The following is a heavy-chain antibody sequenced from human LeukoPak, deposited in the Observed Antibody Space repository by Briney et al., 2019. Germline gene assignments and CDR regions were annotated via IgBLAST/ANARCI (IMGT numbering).Heavy chain of an antibody. CDR3: ARRTTYHGSGNYYKAFDN. CDR2: IYYSGNT. D-gene: IGHD3-10*01. Sequence: PSETLSLTCTVSGGSISSSSYYWGWIRQPPGKGLEWIGSIYYSGNTYYNPSLKSRVTISVDTSKNQFSLKLSSVTDADTAVYYCARRTTYHGSGNYYKAFDNWGQGTLVTVSS. J-gene: IGHJ4*02. V-gene: IGHV4-39*01. CDR1: GGSISSSSYY.